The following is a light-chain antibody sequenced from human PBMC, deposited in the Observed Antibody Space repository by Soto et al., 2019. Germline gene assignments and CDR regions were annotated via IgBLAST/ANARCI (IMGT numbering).Light chain of an antibody. CDR3: QQYNKWPPLT. J-gene: IGKJ4*01. CDR2: DAS. CDR1: QSVSSD. V-gene: IGKV3-15*01. Sequence: EIVMTQPPATLSVSPGERATLSCRASQSVSSDLAWYQQKPGQAPRLLIYDASTRATGIPVRFSGSGSGTEFTLTISSLQSEDFAIYYCQQYNKWPPLTFGGGTKVEI.